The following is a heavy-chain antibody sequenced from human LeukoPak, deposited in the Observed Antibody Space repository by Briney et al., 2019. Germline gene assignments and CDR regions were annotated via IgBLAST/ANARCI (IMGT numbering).Heavy chain of an antibody. CDR1: GFTFDDYA. CDR3: ARDQLRFLEWLLAGEAFDI. D-gene: IGHD3-3*01. V-gene: IGHV3-11*04. CDR2: ISSSGSTI. J-gene: IGHJ3*02. Sequence: GGSLRLSCAASGFTFDDYAMHWVRQAPGKGLEWVSYISSSGSTIYYADSVKGRFTISRDNAKNSLYLQMNSLRAEDTAVYYCARDQLRFLEWLLAGEAFDIWGQGTMVTVSS.